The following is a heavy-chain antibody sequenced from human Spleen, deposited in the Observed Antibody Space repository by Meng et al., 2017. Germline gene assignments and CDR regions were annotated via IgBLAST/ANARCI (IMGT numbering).Heavy chain of an antibody. CDR2: INSDGSST. V-gene: IGHV3-74*01. CDR3: ARDIDGASGAFDI. CDR1: GFTFSSYW. J-gene: IGHJ3*02. D-gene: IGHD1-26*01. Sequence: GESLKISCAASGFTFSSYWMHWVRQAPGKGLVWVSRINSDGSSTSYADSVKGRFTISRDNAKNTLYLQMNSLRAEDTAVYYCARDIDGASGAFDIWGQGTMVTVSS.